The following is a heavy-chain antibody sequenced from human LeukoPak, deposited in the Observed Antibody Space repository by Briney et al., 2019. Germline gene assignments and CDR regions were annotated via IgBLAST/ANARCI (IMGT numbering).Heavy chain of an antibody. Sequence: SETLSLTCTVSGGSISSYYWSWIRQPPGKGLEWIGYIYYSGSTNYNPSLKSRVTTSVDTSKNQFSLKLSSVTAADTAVYYCARGRGTAMDYYYYGMDVWGQGTTVTVSS. CDR1: GGSISSYY. V-gene: IGHV4-59*01. D-gene: IGHD5-18*01. CDR2: IYYSGST. CDR3: ARGRGTAMDYYYYGMDV. J-gene: IGHJ6*02.